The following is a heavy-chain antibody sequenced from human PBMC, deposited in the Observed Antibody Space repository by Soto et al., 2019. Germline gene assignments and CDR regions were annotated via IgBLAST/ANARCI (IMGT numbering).Heavy chain of an antibody. CDR1: GGSFSGYY. CDR3: ARTYYDFWSGYYTVFDY. D-gene: IGHD3-3*01. J-gene: IGHJ4*02. Sequence: SETLSLTCAVYGGSFSGYYWSWIRQPPGKGLEWIGEINHSGSTNYNPSLKSRVTISVDTSKNQFSLKLSSVTAADTAVYYCARTYYDFWSGYYTVFDYWGQGTLVTVSS. V-gene: IGHV4-34*01. CDR2: INHSGST.